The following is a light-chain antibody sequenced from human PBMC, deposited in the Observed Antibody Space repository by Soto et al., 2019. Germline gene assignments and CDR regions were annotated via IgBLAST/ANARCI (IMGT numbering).Light chain of an antibody. J-gene: IGLJ1*01. CDR2: EVI. Sequence: QSALTQPASVSGSPGQSITISCAGTSSDIGGFNFVSWFQQLPGKASKLLIYEVINRPSGVSNRFSGSKSGNTASLTISGLRAEDEADYYCNSYTSRRSRSYVFGTGTKLTVL. CDR1: SSDIGGFNF. V-gene: IGLV2-14*01. CDR3: NSYTSRRSRSYV.